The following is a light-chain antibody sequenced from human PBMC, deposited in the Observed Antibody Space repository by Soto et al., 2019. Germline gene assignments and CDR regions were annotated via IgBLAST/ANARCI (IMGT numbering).Light chain of an antibody. CDR2: DAS. CDR1: QSVSSW. Sequence: DIQMTQSPSTLSASVGDRVTVTCRASQSVSSWLAWYQQKPGKAPKLLIYDASSLESGVPSRFSGSGSGTEFTLTITSLQPDDFATYYCQQYSGYATF. J-gene: IGKJ1*01. V-gene: IGKV1-5*01. CDR3: QQYSGYAT.